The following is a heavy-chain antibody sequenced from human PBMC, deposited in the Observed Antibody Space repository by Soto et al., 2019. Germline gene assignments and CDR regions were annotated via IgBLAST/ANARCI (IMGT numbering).Heavy chain of an antibody. CDR2: IYPGDSDT. V-gene: IGHV5-51*01. CDR1: GYSFTSYW. Sequence: GESLKISGKGSGYSFTSYWIGWVRQRPGKGLEWMGIIYPGDSDTRYSTSFQGQVTISADKSISTAYLQWSSLKASDTAMYYCASLIVATTSPYDSSGYYYPNYFDYWGQGTLVTVSS. D-gene: IGHD3-22*01. CDR3: ASLIVATTSPYDSSGYYYPNYFDY. J-gene: IGHJ4*02.